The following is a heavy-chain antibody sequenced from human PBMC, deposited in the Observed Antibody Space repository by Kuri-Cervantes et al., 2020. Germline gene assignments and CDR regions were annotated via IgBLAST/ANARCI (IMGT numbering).Heavy chain of an antibody. CDR1: GFTVSSNY. CDR3: ARVGVYSSGWGGNYYYGMEV. D-gene: IGHD6-19*01. J-gene: IGHJ6*02. Sequence: GETLKSSCAASGFTVSSNYMSWVRQAPGKVLEWVSVIYSGGSTYYADSVKGRSTISRENSKNTLYLQMNSLRAEDTAVYYCARVGVYSSGWGGNYYYGMEVWGQGTTVTVSS. CDR2: IYSGGST. V-gene: IGHV3-53*01.